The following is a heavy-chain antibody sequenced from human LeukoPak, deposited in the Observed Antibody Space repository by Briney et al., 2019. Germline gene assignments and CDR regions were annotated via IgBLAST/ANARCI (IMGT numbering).Heavy chain of an antibody. CDR2: ISDTGNT. CDR3: AKANIDWLLHLFDY. Sequence: GGSLRLSCTVSGFTVSSNSMSWVRQAPGKGLEWVSAISDTGNTYHADSVKGRFTISRDSSKNTLFLQMNRLRPEDAAVYYCAKANIDWLLHLFDYWGQGTLVTVSS. D-gene: IGHD3-9*01. J-gene: IGHJ4*02. V-gene: IGHV3-53*01. CDR1: GFTVSSNS.